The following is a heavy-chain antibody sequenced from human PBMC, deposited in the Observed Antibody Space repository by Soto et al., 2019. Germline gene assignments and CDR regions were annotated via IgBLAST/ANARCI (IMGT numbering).Heavy chain of an antibody. CDR1: GGSVSSGSYY. Sequence: SDTLSLTCTVSGGSVSSGSYYWSWIRQPPGKGLEWIGYIYYSGSTNYNPSLKSRVTISVDTSKNQFSLKLSSVTAADTAVYYCARRRDSSSSIDYWGQGTQVTVSS. D-gene: IGHD6-6*01. CDR2: IYYSGST. V-gene: IGHV4-61*01. J-gene: IGHJ4*02. CDR3: ARRRDSSSSIDY.